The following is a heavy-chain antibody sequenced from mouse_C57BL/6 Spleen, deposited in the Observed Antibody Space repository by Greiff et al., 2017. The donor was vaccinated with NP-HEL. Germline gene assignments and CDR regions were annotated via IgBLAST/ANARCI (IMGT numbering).Heavy chain of an antibody. CDR2: IFPGSGNT. Sequence: QVQLQQSGAELVRPGASVKLSCKASGYTFTDYYINWVKQRPGQGLEWIARIFPGSGNTYYNEKFKGKATLTAEKSSSTAYMQLSSLTSEDSAVYFCAYYSNSYYYAMGYRGQGTSVTVAS. CDR1: GYTFTDYY. D-gene: IGHD2-5*01. CDR3: AYYSNSYYYAMGY. J-gene: IGHJ4*01. V-gene: IGHV1-76*01.